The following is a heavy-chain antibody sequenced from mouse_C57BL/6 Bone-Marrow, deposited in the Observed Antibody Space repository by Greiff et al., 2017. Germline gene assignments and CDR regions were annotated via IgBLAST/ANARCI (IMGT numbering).Heavy chain of an antibody. J-gene: IGHJ2*01. CDR2: IYPGDGDT. Sequence: VKLQESGAELVKPGASVKISCKVSGYAFSTYWMNWVKQRPGKGLEWIGQIYPGDGDTNYNGKFKGKATLTADKSASTAYMQLSSLTSEASAVYFCARDWDYFDYGGQGTTLTVSS. D-gene: IGHD4-1*01. CDR1: GYAFSTYW. CDR3: ARDWDYFDY. V-gene: IGHV1-80*01.